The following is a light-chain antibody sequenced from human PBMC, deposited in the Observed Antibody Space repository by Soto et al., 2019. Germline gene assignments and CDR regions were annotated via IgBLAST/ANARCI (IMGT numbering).Light chain of an antibody. CDR2: DAS. CDR3: QQRRNWLT. V-gene: IGKV3-11*01. CDR1: QSVSSF. J-gene: IGKJ4*01. Sequence: EIVLTQSPATLSLSPGERATLSCRASQSVSSFWAWYQQKPGQAPRLLIYDASNRATGIPARFSGSGSGTDFTLTISSLEPEDFAVYFCQQRRNWLTFGGGTKVAIK.